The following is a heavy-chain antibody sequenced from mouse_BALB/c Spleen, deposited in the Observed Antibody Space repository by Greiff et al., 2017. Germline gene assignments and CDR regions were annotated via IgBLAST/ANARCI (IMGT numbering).Heavy chain of an antibody. V-gene: IGHV1-54*01. CDR1: GYAFTNYL. D-gene: IGHD2-2*01. CDR2: INPGSGGT. CDR3: ARGGDGYDLFDY. J-gene: IGHJ2*01. Sequence: QVQLQQSGAELVRPGTSVKVSCKASGYAFTNYLIEWVKQRPGQGLEWIGVINPGSGGTNYNEKFKGKATLTADKSSSTAYMQLSSLTSENSAVYFCARGGDGYDLFDYWGQGTTLTVSS.